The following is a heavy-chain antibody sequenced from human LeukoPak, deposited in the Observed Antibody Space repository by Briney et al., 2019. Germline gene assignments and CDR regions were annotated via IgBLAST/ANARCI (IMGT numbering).Heavy chain of an antibody. CDR3: VKTFQYSSNWYDY. J-gene: IGHJ5*01. V-gene: IGHV3-23*01. Sequence: WGSLTLSCATSGFTFGSHAMSWVCQAPGKGLEWVSSISAGGGGTSYADSVKRRITISRDNSKNTVYLQMNSLRAEDTAVYFCVKTFQYSSNWYDYWGQGILGSASS. CDR1: GFTFGSHA. D-gene: IGHD6-6*01. CDR2: ISAGGGGT.